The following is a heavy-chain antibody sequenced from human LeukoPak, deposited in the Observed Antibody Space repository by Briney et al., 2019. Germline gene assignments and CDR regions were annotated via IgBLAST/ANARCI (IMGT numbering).Heavy chain of an antibody. Sequence: GASVKVSCKASGYTFTGYYMHWVRQAPGQGLEWMGWINPNSGGTNYAQKFQDRVTMTRDTSISTAYMELSRLRSDDTAVYYCARAEGSGYSVDYWGQGTLVTVSS. D-gene: IGHD3-3*01. CDR1: GYTFTGYY. CDR3: ARAEGSGYSVDY. CDR2: INPNSGGT. J-gene: IGHJ4*02. V-gene: IGHV1-2*02.